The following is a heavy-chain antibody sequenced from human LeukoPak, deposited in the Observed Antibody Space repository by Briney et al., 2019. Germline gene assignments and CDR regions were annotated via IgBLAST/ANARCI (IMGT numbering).Heavy chain of an antibody. J-gene: IGHJ4*02. D-gene: IGHD5-24*01. CDR3: AKVHRRDGYIPRDY. CDR1: GFTFSSYA. V-gene: IGHV3-23*01. CDR2: ISGSGGST. Sequence: GGSLRLSCAASGFTFSSYAMSWVRQAPGKGLEWVSAISGSGGSTYYADSVKGRFTISRDNSKNTLYLQMNSLRTEDTVVYYCAKVHRRDGYIPRDYWGQGTLVTVSS.